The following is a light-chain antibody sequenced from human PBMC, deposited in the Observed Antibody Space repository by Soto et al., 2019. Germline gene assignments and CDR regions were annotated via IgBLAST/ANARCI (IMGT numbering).Light chain of an antibody. V-gene: IGKV1-39*01. J-gene: IGKJ3*01. Sequence: DIQMTQSPSSLSASVGDRVTITCRASHTITRYLNWYQNKSGQPHKCLIYATSTLRSGVPIGLGGRGSGTDFTLTIDGLQPEDFANSYCQKSYNSPFNFGPGTKVDMK. CDR2: ATS. CDR1: HTITRY. CDR3: QKSYNSPFN.